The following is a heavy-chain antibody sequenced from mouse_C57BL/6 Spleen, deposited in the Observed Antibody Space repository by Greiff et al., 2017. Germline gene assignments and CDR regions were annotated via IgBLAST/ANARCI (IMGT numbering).Heavy chain of an antibody. CDR2: IDPTDSGT. J-gene: IGHJ4*01. Sequence: QVQLQQPGAELVKPGASVKLSCKASGYTFTSYWMQWVKQRPGQGLEWIGEIDPTDSGTNYNQKFKGKATLTVDTSSSTAYMQLSSLTSEDSAVYDCASGGGFDAVDYWGQGTSVTVSS. D-gene: IGHD1-1*02. CDR1: GYTFTSYW. V-gene: IGHV1-50*01. CDR3: ASGGGFDAVDY.